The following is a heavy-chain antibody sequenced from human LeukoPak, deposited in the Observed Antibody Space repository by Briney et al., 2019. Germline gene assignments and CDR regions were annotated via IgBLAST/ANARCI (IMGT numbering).Heavy chain of an antibody. CDR2: ISSSSTYI. CDR1: GFTFSSYS. J-gene: IGHJ3*02. D-gene: IGHD2-2*02. V-gene: IGHV3-21*01. Sequence: GGSLRLSCAASGFTFSSYSMNWVRQAPGKGLEWVSSISSSSTYIYHADSLKGRFTISRDNAKNSLSLQMNSLRAEDTAVYYCARDTHCSSTSCYNAFDIWGQGTMVTVSS. CDR3: ARDTHCSSTSCYNAFDI.